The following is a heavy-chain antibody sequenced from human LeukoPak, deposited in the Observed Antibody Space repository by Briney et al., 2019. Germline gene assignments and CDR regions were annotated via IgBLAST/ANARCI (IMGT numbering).Heavy chain of an antibody. CDR2: IRSKAYGGTT. CDR1: GFTFGDYA. V-gene: IGHV3-49*04. CDR3: TSGPNTPQLWSPGLGY. D-gene: IGHD5-18*01. Sequence: GGSLRLSCTASGFTFGDYAMSWVRQAPGKGLEWVGFIRSKAYGGTTECAASVKGRFTISRDDSKSIAYLQMNSLKTEDTAVYYCTSGPNTPQLWSPGLGYWGQGTLVTVSS. J-gene: IGHJ4*02.